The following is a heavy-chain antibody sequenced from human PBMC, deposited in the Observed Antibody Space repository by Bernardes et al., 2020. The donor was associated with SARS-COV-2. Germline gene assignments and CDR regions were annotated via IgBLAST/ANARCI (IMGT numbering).Heavy chain of an antibody. CDR3: ASRAVVTRYYYYGMDV. Sequence: ASVKVSCKASGYTFTGYYMHWVRQAPGQGLEWMGWINPNSGGTNYAQKFQGRVTMTRDTSISTAYMELSRLRSDDTAVYYCASRAVVTRYYYYGMDVWGQGTTVTVSS. V-gene: IGHV1-2*02. J-gene: IGHJ6*02. D-gene: IGHD2-21*02. CDR1: GYTFTGYY. CDR2: INPNSGGT.